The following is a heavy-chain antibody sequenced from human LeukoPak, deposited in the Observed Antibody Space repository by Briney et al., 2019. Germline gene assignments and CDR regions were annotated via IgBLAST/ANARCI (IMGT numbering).Heavy chain of an antibody. CDR2: INPSGGST. D-gene: IGHD4-23*01. J-gene: IGHJ4*02. V-gene: IGHV1-46*01. Sequence: GASVKVSCKASGYTFTSYYMHWVRQAPGQGLEWMGIINPSGGSTSYAQKFQGRVTMTRDTSTSTVYMQLSSLRSEDTAVYYCARVGVDCGGNSPLLVYWGQGTLVTVSS. CDR3: ARVGVDCGGNSPLLVY. CDR1: GYTFTSYY.